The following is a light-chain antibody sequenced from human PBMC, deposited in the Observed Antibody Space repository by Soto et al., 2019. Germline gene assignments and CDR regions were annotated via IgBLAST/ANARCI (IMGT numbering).Light chain of an antibody. J-gene: IGKJ1*01. CDR3: QQYSSSPKT. CDR2: GAS. Sequence: EIVLTQSPATLSLSPGGRATLSCRASQSVRNYLAWYQQKPGQAPRLLIYGASTRATGIPARFSGSGSGTELTITISSLQSEDFAVYDCQQYSSSPKTFGQGTKVDIK. V-gene: IGKV3-15*01. CDR1: QSVRNY.